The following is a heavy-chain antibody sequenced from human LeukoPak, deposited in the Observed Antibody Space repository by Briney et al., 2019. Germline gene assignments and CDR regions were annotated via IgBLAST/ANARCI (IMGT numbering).Heavy chain of an antibody. Sequence: PSETLSLTCIVSGYAISSGYYWGWIRQPPGKGLEWIGYIYYSGSTNYNPSLKSRVTISVDTSKNQFSLKLSSVTAADTAVYYCARVRRYSSSWYFDYWGQGTLVTVSS. V-gene: IGHV4-61*01. D-gene: IGHD6-13*01. CDR1: GYAISSGYY. CDR2: IYYSGST. CDR3: ARVRRYSSSWYFDY. J-gene: IGHJ4*02.